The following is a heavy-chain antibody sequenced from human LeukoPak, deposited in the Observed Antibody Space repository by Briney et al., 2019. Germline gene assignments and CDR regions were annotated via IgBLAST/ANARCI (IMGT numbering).Heavy chain of an antibody. CDR3: TRHLENYYDSSGYYPYYFDY. CDR1: GGTFSSYA. Sequence: ASVKVSCKASGGTFSSYAISWVRQAPGQGLEWMGGIIPIFGTANYAQKFQGRVTITADESTSTAYMELSSLRSEDTAVYYCTRHLENYYDSSGYYPYYFDYWGQGTLVTVSS. V-gene: IGHV1-69*13. J-gene: IGHJ4*02. D-gene: IGHD3-22*01. CDR2: IIPIFGTA.